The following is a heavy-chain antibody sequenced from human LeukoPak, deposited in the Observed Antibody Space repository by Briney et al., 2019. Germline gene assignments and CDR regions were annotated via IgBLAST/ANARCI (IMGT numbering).Heavy chain of an antibody. D-gene: IGHD6-25*01. Sequence: GGSLRLSCVVSGLTVSNNYMTWVRQAPGKGLEWVSLIFSGGGTYYADSVKGRFTISRDSSKNTLYLQMNSLRAEDTALYYCARDLGAAAGNLWSWGQGTLVTVSS. CDR2: IFSGGGT. CDR3: ARDLGAAAGNLWS. V-gene: IGHV3-66*01. CDR1: GLTVSNNY. J-gene: IGHJ5*02.